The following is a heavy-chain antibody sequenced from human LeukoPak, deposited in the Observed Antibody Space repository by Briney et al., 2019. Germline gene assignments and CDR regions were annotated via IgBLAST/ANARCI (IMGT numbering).Heavy chain of an antibody. CDR1: GFTFDDYA. Sequence: GGSLRLSCAASGFTFDDYAMHWVRQAPGKGLEWVSGISWNSGSIGYADSVKGRFTISRDNAKNSLYLQMNSLRAEDTALYYCAKDIELTTADYWGQGTLVTVSS. CDR2: ISWNSGSI. D-gene: IGHD4-17*01. CDR3: AKDIELTTADY. V-gene: IGHV3-9*01. J-gene: IGHJ4*02.